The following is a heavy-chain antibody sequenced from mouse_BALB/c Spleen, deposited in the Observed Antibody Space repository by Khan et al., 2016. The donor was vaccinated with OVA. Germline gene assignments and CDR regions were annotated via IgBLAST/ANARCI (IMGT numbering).Heavy chain of an antibody. CDR1: GYTFTNYG. Sequence: QIQLVQSGPELKKPGETVKISCKASGYTFTNYGMNWVKQAPGKGLKWMGWINTYTGQPTYADDFKGRFAFSLETSASTAYLQINNLKNEDTDTYVCARSNSYWYFDVWGAGTTVTVSS. V-gene: IGHV9-3-1*01. CDR3: ARSNSYWYFDV. J-gene: IGHJ1*01. D-gene: IGHD4-1*02. CDR2: INTYTGQP.